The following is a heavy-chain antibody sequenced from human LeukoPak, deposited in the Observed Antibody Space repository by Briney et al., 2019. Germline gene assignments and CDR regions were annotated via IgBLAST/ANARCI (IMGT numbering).Heavy chain of an antibody. CDR2: IYHSGST. V-gene: IGHV4-30-2*01. CDR1: GGSISSGGYS. Sequence: NPSETLSLTCAVSGGSISSGGYSWSWIRQPPGKGLEWIGYIYHSGSTYYNPSLKSRVTISVDRSKNQFSLKLSSVTAADTAVYYCARVINPYYYGSGSYSYFDYWGQGTLVTVSS. D-gene: IGHD3-10*01. CDR3: ARVINPYYYGSGSYSYFDY. J-gene: IGHJ4*02.